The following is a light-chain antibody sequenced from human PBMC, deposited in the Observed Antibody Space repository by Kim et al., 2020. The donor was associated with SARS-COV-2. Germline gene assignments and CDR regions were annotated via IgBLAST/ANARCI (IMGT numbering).Light chain of an antibody. V-gene: IGLV3-1*01. J-gene: IGLJ1*01. Sequence: SYELTQPPSVSVSPGQTASITCSGDKSGDKYACWYQQKPGQSPVLVIYQDSKRPSGIPERFSGSNSGNTATLTISGTQAMDEADYYCQAWDSSYYVFGTGTKVTVL. CDR2: QDS. CDR3: QAWDSSYYV. CDR1: KSGDKY.